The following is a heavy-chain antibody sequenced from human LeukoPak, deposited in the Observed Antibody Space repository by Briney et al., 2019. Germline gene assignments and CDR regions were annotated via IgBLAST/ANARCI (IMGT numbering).Heavy chain of an antibody. D-gene: IGHD6-19*01. J-gene: IGHJ4*02. V-gene: IGHV4-59*08. CDR1: GGSISSYY. CDR3: ASLHGRFIAVAGVYDY. Sequence: PSETLSLTCTVSGGSISSYYWSWIRQPPGKGLEWIGYIYYSGSTNYNPSLKSRVTISVDTSKNQFSLKLSSVTAADTAVYYCASLHGRFIAVAGVYDYWGQGTLVTVSS. CDR2: IYYSGST.